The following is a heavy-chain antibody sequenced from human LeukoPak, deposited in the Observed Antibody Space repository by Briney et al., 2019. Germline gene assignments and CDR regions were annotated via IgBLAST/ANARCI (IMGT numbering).Heavy chain of an antibody. V-gene: IGHV1-69*06. CDR1: GGTFSSYA. CDR2: IIPIFGTA. D-gene: IGHD1-7*01. CDR3: ARERVGRTGTTRNAYFDY. Sequence: GSSVKVSCKASGGTFSSYAISWVRQAPGQGLEWMGGIIPIFGTANYAQKFQGRVTITADKSTSTAYMELSSLRSEDTAVYYCARERVGRTGTTRNAYFDYWGQGTLVTVSS. J-gene: IGHJ4*02.